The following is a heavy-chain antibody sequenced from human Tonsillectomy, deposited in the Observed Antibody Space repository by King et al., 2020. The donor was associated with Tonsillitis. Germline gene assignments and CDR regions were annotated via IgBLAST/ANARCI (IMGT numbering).Heavy chain of an antibody. J-gene: IGHJ6*02. V-gene: IGHV3-30*03. D-gene: IGHD3-22*01. CDR2: ISYDGSNK. CDR1: GFTFSSYG. Sequence: VQLVESGGGVVQPGRSLRLSCAASGFTFSSYGMHWVRQAPGKGLEWVAVISYDGSNKYNADSVKGRFTISRDNSKNTLYLQMNSLRAEDTAVYYCATDVNRITMIVVVNKDYYYGMYVWGQGTTGTVSS. CDR3: ATDVNRITMIVVVNKDYYYGMYV.